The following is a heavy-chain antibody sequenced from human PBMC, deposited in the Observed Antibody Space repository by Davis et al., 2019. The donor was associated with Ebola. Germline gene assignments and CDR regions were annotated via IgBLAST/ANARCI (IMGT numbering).Heavy chain of an antibody. V-gene: IGHV3-73*01. CDR3: IRLPAVDP. CDR2: IITKPNNYAT. J-gene: IGHJ5*02. CDR1: GLSFSSSA. Sequence: GRSLSLSCAPSGLSFSSSAMHWVRQASGKGLEWVGCIITKPNNYATAYAASVKGRLTISRDDSKNMAYLQMNSLKIEDTTMYYCIRLPAVDPWCQGTPVTVAS.